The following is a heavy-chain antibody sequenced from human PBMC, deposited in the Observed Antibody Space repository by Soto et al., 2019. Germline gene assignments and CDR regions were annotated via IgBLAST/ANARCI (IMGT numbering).Heavy chain of an antibody. CDR3: AKDGGYSDSWFGSSDY. Sequence: EVQLVESGGVVVQFGGSLRLSCAASGFTFDDYAMHWVRQAPGKGLEWVSLITRDGATTYYADSVKGRFTISRDNSKNSLYLQMNSLRPDDTAFYYCAKDGGYSDSWFGSSDYWGQGTLVTVSS. J-gene: IGHJ4*02. CDR1: GFTFDDYA. CDR2: ITRDGATT. D-gene: IGHD6-13*01. V-gene: IGHV3-43D*04.